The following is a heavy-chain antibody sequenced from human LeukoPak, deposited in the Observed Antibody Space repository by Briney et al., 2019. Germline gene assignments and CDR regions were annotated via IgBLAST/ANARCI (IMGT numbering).Heavy chain of an antibody. V-gene: IGHV1-2*02. CDR3: ARVRRPEYSSSSYYYYMDV. Sequence: ASVKVSCKASGYTFTGYYIHWVRQSPGQRLEWMGWINSNSGGTNYAQKFQGRVTMTRDTSTNTAYMELNRLRSDETAVYYCARVRRPEYSSSSYYYYMDVWGKGTTVTVSS. J-gene: IGHJ6*03. CDR1: GYTFTGYY. D-gene: IGHD6-6*01. CDR2: INSNSGGT.